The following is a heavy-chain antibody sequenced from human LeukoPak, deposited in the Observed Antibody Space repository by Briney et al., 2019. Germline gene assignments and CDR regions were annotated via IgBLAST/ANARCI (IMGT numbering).Heavy chain of an antibody. CDR1: GYTFTGYY. Sequence: GASVKVSCKASGYTFTGYYMHWVRQAPGQGLEWMGRINPNSGGTNYAQKFQGRVTMTRDTSISTAYMELSRLRSDDTAVYYCARDRGSSWPMRNWFDPWGQGTLVTVSS. D-gene: IGHD6-13*01. J-gene: IGHJ5*02. V-gene: IGHV1-2*06. CDR2: INPNSGGT. CDR3: ARDRGSSWPMRNWFDP.